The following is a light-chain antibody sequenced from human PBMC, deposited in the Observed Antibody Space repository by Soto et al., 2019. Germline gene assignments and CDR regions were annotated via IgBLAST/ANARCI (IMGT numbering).Light chain of an antibody. CDR3: SSYTSSSTV. J-gene: IGLJ1*01. CDR2: DVS. V-gene: IGLV2-14*01. CDR1: SSDVGGYNY. Sequence: QSALTQPASVSGSPGQSITISCTGNSSDVGGYNYVSWYQQHSGKAPKLMIYDVSDRPSGVSNRFSGSQSGNTASLTISGLQAEYGADYYCSSYTSSSTVFGTGTKLTVL.